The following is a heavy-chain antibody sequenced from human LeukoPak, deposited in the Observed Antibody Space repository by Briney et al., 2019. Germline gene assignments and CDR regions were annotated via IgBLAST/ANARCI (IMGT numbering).Heavy chain of an antibody. CDR2: MNPNSGNT. Sequence: GASVKVSCKASGYTFTSYDINWVRQATGQGLEWMGWMNPNSGNTGYAQKFQGRVTMTRNTSISTAYMELSSLRSEDTAVYYCARGRDIVVVVAATPARNYYYMDVWGKGPTVTVSS. CDR3: ARGRDIVVVVAATPARNYYYMDV. J-gene: IGHJ6*03. D-gene: IGHD2-15*01. V-gene: IGHV1-8*01. CDR1: GYTFTSYD.